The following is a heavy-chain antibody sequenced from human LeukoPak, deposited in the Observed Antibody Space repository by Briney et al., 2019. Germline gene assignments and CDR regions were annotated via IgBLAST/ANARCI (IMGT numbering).Heavy chain of an antibody. CDR1: GYTFSAYG. Sequence: GASVKVSCKASGYTFSAYGISWVRQAPGQGLEWMGRIGPHNGNTDYAQKLQGRVTMTTDASTSTAYMELRSLRSDDTAVYYCARNYGILTGYGEPALDYWGQGTLVTVSS. V-gene: IGHV1-18*01. CDR3: ARNYGILTGYGEPALDY. D-gene: IGHD3-9*01. CDR2: IGPHNGNT. J-gene: IGHJ4*02.